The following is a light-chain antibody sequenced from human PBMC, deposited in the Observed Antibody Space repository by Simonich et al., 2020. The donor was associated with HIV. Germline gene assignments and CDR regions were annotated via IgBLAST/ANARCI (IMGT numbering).Light chain of an antibody. CDR2: DAS. CDR1: QSVSSSY. CDR3: QQYNKWPPWT. Sequence: EIVLTQSPATLSLSPGERATLSCRASQSVSSSYLAWYQQTPGLAPRLLNYDASSRATGIPDRFSGSGSGTDFTLTISRLEPEDFAVYFCQQYNKWPPWTFGQGTKVEIK. J-gene: IGKJ1*01. V-gene: IGKV3D-20*01.